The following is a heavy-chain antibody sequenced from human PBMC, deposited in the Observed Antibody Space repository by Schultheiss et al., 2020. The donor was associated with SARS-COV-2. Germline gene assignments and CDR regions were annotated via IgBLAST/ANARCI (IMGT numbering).Heavy chain of an antibody. CDR1: GFTFSSYA. CDR3: AKERLVGTTAFDN. V-gene: IGHV3-30*02. CDR2: IWYDGSNK. J-gene: IGHJ4*02. D-gene: IGHD1-14*01. Sequence: GGSLRLSCAASGFTFSSYAMHWVRQAPGKGLEWVAVIWYDGSNKYYADSVKGRFTISRDNSKNTLSLQMDSLRAEDTAVYYCAKERLVGTTAFDNWGQGTLVTVSS.